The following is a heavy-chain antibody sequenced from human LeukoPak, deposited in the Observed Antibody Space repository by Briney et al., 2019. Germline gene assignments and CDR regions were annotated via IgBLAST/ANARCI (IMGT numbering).Heavy chain of an antibody. Sequence: GESLKISCKGSGYSFTSYWIGWVRQMPGKGLEWMGIIYPGDSDTRYSPSFQGQVTISADKSISTAYLQWSSLKASDTAMYYCARPRDIAAAAGRGYYFDYWGQGTLVTVSS. CDR2: IYPGDSDT. CDR1: GYSFTSYW. V-gene: IGHV5-51*01. CDR3: ARPRDIAAAAGRGYYFDY. D-gene: IGHD6-13*01. J-gene: IGHJ4*02.